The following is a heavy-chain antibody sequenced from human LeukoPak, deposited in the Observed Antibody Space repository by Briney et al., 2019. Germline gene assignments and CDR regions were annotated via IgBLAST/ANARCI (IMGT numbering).Heavy chain of an antibody. CDR2: ISSSSTYI. CDR3: ASCPYYYDSSGPEIGDYYYYYMDV. D-gene: IGHD3-22*01. Sequence: AGGSLRLSCAASGFIFSSYSMNWVRQAPGKGLEWVSSISSSSTYIYYADSVRGRFTISRDNAKNSLYLQMNSLRAEDTAVYYCASCPYYYDSSGPEIGDYYYYYMDVWGKGTTVTVSS. CDR1: GFIFSSYS. V-gene: IGHV3-21*01. J-gene: IGHJ6*03.